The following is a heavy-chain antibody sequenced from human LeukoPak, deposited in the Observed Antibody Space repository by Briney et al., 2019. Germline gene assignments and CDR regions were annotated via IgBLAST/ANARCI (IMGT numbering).Heavy chain of an antibody. V-gene: IGHV1-69*01. Sequence: KISCKGSGYSFTSYWIGWVRQAPGQGLEWMGGIIPIFGTANYAQKFQGRVTITADESTSTAYMELSSLRSEDTAVYYCASDGSGDYYYYGMDVWGQGTTVTVSS. CDR1: GYSFTSYW. CDR3: ASDGSGDYYYYGMDV. CDR2: IIPIFGTA. J-gene: IGHJ6*02. D-gene: IGHD1-26*01.